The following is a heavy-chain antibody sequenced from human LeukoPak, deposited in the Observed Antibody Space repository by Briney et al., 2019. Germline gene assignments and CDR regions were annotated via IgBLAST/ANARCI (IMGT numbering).Heavy chain of an antibody. V-gene: IGHV3-7*01. D-gene: IGHD3-22*01. Sequence: GGSLRLSCAASGFTFSSYWMSWVRQAPGRGLEWVANIKQDGSEKYYVDSVKGRFTISRDNAKNSLYLQMNSLRAEDTAVYYCARGGRRYYYDSSGYYPADYWGQGTLVTVSS. J-gene: IGHJ4*02. CDR3: ARGGRRYYYDSSGYYPADY. CDR1: GFTFSSYW. CDR2: IKQDGSEK.